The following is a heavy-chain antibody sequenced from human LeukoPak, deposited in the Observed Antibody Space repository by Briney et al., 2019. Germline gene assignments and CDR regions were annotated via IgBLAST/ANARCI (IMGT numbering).Heavy chain of an antibody. J-gene: IGHJ5*02. CDR1: GFMFNAYW. D-gene: IGHD2-8*01. CDR3: ARADLEWYLDP. Sequence: PGESLRLSCTGSGFMFNAYWMSWVREAPGMGLEWGGKIRHDGGEIFYVDAVKGRFTISRDNAKNSVYLQLNSLGPEDTAVYYCARADLEWYLDPWGGGTLVTLSS. V-gene: IGHV3-7*01. CDR2: IRHDGGEI.